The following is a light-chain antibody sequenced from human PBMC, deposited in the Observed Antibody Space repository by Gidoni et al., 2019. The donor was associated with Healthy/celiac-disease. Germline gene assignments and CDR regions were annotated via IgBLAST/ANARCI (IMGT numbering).Light chain of an antibody. CDR2: AAS. V-gene: IGKV1-8*01. Sequence: AIRMTQSPSSFSASTGARVTIPCRASQDISRYLAWYQQKPGKAPKLLIYAASTLQSGVPSRFSGSGSGTDFTLTISCLQSEDFATYDCQQYYSYPLTFGGGTKVEIK. CDR1: QDISRY. J-gene: IGKJ4*01. CDR3: QQYYSYPLT.